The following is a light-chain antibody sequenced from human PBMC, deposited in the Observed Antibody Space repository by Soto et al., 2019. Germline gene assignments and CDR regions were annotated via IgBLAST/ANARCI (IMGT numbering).Light chain of an antibody. V-gene: IGKV3-20*01. Sequence: EIVLTPSPGTLSLSPGERVTLSCRASQNVSSSYLAWYQQIPGQAPRLLIYGASSRATGIPDRFSGSGSGTDFTLTISRLEAEDFAVYYCQQYGSSGTFGQGTKVDIK. CDR3: QQYGSSGT. CDR1: QNVSSSY. CDR2: GAS. J-gene: IGKJ1*01.